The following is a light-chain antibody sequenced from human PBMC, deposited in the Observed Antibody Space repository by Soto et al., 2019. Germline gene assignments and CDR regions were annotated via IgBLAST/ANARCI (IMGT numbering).Light chain of an antibody. J-gene: IGKJ5*01. V-gene: IGKV3-20*01. Sequence: ENVLTQSPGTLSLSPGERATLSCRASQSVDSSYLAWYQQKPGQAPRLLIYGTSTRATGIPDRFSGSGSGTDFTLTIIRLEPEDFAVYYCQQYGSSLYTFGQGTRLEIK. CDR3: QQYGSSLYT. CDR1: QSVDSSY. CDR2: GTS.